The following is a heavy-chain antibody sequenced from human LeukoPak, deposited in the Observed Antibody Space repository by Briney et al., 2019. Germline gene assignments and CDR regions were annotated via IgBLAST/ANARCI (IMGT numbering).Heavy chain of an antibody. CDR2: IYYSGST. V-gene: IGHV4-39*07. CDR3: ARDGNCAVAAYYMDV. CDR1: GGSISSSSYY. Sequence: SETLSLTCTVSGGSISSSSYYWGWIRQPPGKGLEGIGSIYYSGSTHYNPSLKSRVTISVDTSKNQFSLKLSSVTAAGTAVYYCARDGNCAVAAYYMDVCGKGTTVTVSS. J-gene: IGHJ6*03. D-gene: IGHD6-19*01.